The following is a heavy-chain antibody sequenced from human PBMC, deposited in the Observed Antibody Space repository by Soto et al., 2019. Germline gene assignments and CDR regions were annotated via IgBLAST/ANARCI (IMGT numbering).Heavy chain of an antibody. CDR1: GYTFTSYA. J-gene: IGHJ5*02. V-gene: IGHV1-3*01. CDR2: INAGNGNT. Sequence: QVQLVQSGAEVKKPGASVKVSCKASGYTFTSYAMHWVRQAPGQRLEWMGWINAGNGNTKYSQKFQGRVTITRDTSASTANMELSSLRSEDTAVYYCARDGICGSGFPGLFDPWGQGTLVTVSS. D-gene: IGHD3-10*01. CDR3: ARDGICGSGFPGLFDP.